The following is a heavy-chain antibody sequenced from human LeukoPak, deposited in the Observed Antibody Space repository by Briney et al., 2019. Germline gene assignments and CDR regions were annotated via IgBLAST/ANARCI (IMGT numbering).Heavy chain of an antibody. Sequence: TSETLSLTCTVSGGSISSYYWSWIRQPAGKGLEWIGRIYTSGSTNYNPSLKSRVTMSVDTSKNQFSLELSSVTAADTAVYYCARGLMVVRGVTSRYYYYGMDVWGQGTTVIVSS. CDR2: IYTSGST. CDR3: ARGLMVVRGVTSRYYYYGMDV. D-gene: IGHD3-10*01. V-gene: IGHV4-4*07. J-gene: IGHJ6*02. CDR1: GGSISSYY.